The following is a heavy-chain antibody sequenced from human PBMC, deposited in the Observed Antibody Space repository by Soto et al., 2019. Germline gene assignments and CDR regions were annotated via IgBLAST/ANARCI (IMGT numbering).Heavy chain of an antibody. CDR1: VYTFTGYY. CDR3: ARAPSHYDFWSGYHNWFDP. D-gene: IGHD3-3*01. Sequence: GXSLKVSCEASVYTFTGYYMHLVRQAPGQGLEWMGWINPDSGGTNYAQKFQGRVTMTRDTSISTAYMELSRLRSDETDVYYCARAPSHYDFWSGYHNWFDPWGQGTLVTVAS. J-gene: IGHJ5*02. V-gene: IGHV1-2*02. CDR2: INPDSGGT.